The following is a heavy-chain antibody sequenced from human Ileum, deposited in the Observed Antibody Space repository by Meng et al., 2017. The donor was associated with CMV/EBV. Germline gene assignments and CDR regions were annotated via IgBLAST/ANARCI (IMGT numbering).Heavy chain of an antibody. D-gene: IGHD1-1*01. J-gene: IGHJ6*02. CDR3: AKDPGYNWNGASGFGAMDV. V-gene: IGHV3-33*06. CDR2: IWYDGSNK. Sequence: GGSLRLSCAASGFSFSDHGMHWVRQAPGKGLEWVAVIWYDGSNKYYADSVKGRFTISRDNSKNTLFLQMNSLSAEDTAIYYCAKDPGYNWNGASGFGAMDVWGQGTTVTVSS. CDR1: GFSFSDHG.